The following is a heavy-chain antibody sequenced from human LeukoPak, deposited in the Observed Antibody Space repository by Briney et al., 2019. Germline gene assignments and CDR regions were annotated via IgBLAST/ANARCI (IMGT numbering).Heavy chain of an antibody. CDR1: GYTFTSYA. V-gene: IGHV1-3*01. CDR3: ARFDESGYDSNHDAYDI. CDR2: INAGNGNT. D-gene: IGHD5-12*01. Sequence: AASVKVSCKASGYTFTSYAMHWVRQAPGQRLEWMGWINAGNGNTKYSQKFQGRVTITRDTSASTAYMELSSLRSEDTAVYYCARFDESGYDSNHDAYDIWGQGTMVTVSS. J-gene: IGHJ3*02.